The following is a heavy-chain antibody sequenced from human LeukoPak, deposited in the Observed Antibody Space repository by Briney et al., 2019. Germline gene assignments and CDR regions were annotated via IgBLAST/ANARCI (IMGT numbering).Heavy chain of an antibody. J-gene: IGHJ4*02. CDR3: AKATYDFWSGYLAYSFDY. Sequence: GASLRLSCAASGFTFSSYAMSWVRQAPGKGLEWVSAISGSGGSTYYADSVKGRFTISRDNPKNTLYLQMNSLRAEDTAVYYCAKATYDFWSGYLAYSFDYWGQGTLVTVSS. V-gene: IGHV3-23*01. CDR1: GFTFSSYA. D-gene: IGHD3-3*01. CDR2: ISGSGGST.